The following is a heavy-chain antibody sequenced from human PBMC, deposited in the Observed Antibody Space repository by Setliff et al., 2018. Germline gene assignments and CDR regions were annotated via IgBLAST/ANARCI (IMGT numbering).Heavy chain of an antibody. CDR2: INRGGSKV. CDR3: ARTCSGSGCYAGLES. CDR1: GFTFRSYE. J-gene: IGHJ5*02. Sequence: GGSLRLSCAASGFTFRSYEMNWVRQTPGKGLEWGSYINRGGSKVYYADSVKGRFTISRDNAKSSLYLQMNSLRAEDTAVYYCARTCSGSGCYAGLESWGQGTPVTVSS. D-gene: IGHD2-15*01. V-gene: IGHV3-48*03.